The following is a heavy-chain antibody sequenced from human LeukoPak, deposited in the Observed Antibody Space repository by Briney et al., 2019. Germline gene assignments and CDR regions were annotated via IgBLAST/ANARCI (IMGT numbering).Heavy chain of an antibody. CDR1: GGSISSYY. D-gene: IGHD6-6*01. CDR2: IYYSGST. CDR3: ARDNYSSSSGNWFDP. V-gene: IGHV4-59*01. J-gene: IGHJ5*02. Sequence: PSETLSLTCTVSGGSISSYYWSWIRQPPGKGLEWIGYIYYSGSTNYNPSLKSRVTISVDTSKNQFSLKLSSVTAADTAVYYCARDNYSSSSGNWFDPWGQGTLVTVSS.